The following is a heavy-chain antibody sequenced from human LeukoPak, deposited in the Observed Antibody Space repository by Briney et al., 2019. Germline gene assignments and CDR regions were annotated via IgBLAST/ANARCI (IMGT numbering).Heavy chain of an antibody. Sequence: GGSLRLSCAASRFTFSNYAMNWVRQAPGKGLEWVSAISGSGGSTYYVDSVKGRFTISRDNSKNTLYLQMNSLRAEDTAVYYCAKVPRGAGTSSGYWGQGTLVTVSS. D-gene: IGHD3-3*01. J-gene: IGHJ4*02. CDR1: RFTFSNYA. CDR2: ISGSGGST. CDR3: AKVPRGAGTSSGY. V-gene: IGHV3-23*01.